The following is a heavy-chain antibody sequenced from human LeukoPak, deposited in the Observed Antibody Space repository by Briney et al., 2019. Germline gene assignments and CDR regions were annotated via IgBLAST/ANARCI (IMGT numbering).Heavy chain of an antibody. CDR1: EFIFSRYG. Sequence: GGSLRLSCAASEFIFSRYGMSWVRQAPGKGLEWVSWISGNSANTYYADSVQGRFSISRDNSKNTLYLQMNSLRAEDTAVYYCAKGRPIGSGRSCFDYWGQGTLVTVSS. V-gene: IGHV3-23*01. CDR2: ISGNSANT. J-gene: IGHJ4*02. CDR3: AKGRPIGSGRSCFDY. D-gene: IGHD3-10*01.